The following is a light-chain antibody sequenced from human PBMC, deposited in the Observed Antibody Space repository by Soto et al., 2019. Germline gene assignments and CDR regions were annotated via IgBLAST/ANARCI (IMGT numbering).Light chain of an antibody. CDR1: QSVTISY. V-gene: IGKV3-20*01. J-gene: IGKJ1*01. CDR2: GAR. Sequence: VRTQAPVTLSLSPGERAILFCRASQSVTISYLAWFQQKPGQAPRILIYGARSRATGVPDRFSASGSGTDFSLTISRLETEDFAVYYCQQYGTSPWTFGQGTKVDIK. CDR3: QQYGTSPWT.